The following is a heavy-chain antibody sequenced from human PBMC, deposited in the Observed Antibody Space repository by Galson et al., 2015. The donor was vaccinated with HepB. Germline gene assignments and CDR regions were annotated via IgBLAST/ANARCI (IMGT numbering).Heavy chain of an antibody. CDR1: GFTFSDYY. V-gene: IGHV3-11*01. J-gene: IGHJ4*02. D-gene: IGHD3-3*01. CDR3: ARRGPGTITIFGVFDY. CDR2: ISSSGSTI. Sequence: SLRLSCAASGFTFSDYYMSWIRQAPGKGLEWVSYISSSGSTIYYADSVKGRFIISRDNAKNSLYLQMNSLRAEDTAVYYCARRGPGTITIFGVFDYWGQGTLVTVSS.